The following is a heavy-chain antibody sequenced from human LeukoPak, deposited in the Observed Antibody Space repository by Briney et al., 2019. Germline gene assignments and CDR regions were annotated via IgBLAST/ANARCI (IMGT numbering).Heavy chain of an antibody. CDR2: LRSGGGQK. CDR3: ARDGGYRLGQFMIAEF. CDR1: GFSFSNYA. V-gene: IGHV3-33*01. Sequence: PGRSLRLSCAASGFSFSNYAMHWVRQSPGRGLEWVAVLRSGGGQKNYAHSVEGRFTISRDDSNNTLYLEMNSLGAEDTAVYYCARDGGYRLGQFMIAEFWGRGTLVAVSS. D-gene: IGHD3-16*01. J-gene: IGHJ2*01.